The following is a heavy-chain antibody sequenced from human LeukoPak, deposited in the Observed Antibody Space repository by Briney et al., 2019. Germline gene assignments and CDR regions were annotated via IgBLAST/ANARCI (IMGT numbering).Heavy chain of an antibody. V-gene: IGHV3-9*01. CDR3: AKGPSGIAVAGSPKYFQH. CDR2: ISWNSGSI. Sequence: GGSLRLSCAASGFTFDDYAMHWVRHAPGKGLEWVSGISWNSGSIDYVDSAKGRFTISRDNAKNSLYLQMNSLRAEDTALYYCAKGPSGIAVAGSPKYFQHWGQGTLVTVSS. D-gene: IGHD6-19*01. J-gene: IGHJ1*01. CDR1: GFTFDDYA.